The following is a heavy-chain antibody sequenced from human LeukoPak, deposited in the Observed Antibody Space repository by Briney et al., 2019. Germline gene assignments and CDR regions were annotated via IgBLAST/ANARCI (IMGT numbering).Heavy chain of an antibody. J-gene: IGHJ4*02. D-gene: IGHD3-16*01. CDR2: MYADGRT. CDR3: ARDASGGGIMDY. V-gene: IGHV3-53*01. CDR1: GFTFNTYS. Sequence: PGGSLRLSCAASGFTFNTYSMNWARQAPGKGLEWVSAMYADGRTYYADSVKGRFTISRDNSKNTLFLQMNSLRAEDTAVYYCARDASGGGIMDYWGQGTLVTVSS.